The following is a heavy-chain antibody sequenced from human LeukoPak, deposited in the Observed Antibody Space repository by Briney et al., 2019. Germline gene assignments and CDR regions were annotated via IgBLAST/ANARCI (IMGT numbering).Heavy chain of an antibody. CDR2: ISGSGGGT. CDR3: AKDLGRYRNNYFDY. D-gene: IGHD1-26*01. CDR1: GFTFNSYA. V-gene: IGHV3-23*01. J-gene: IGHJ4*02. Sequence: GGSLRLSCAASGFTFNSYAMSWVRQAPEKGLEWVATISGSGGGTYYADSVKGWFTISRDDSKNTLYLQMNSLRAEDTAVYYCAKDLGRYRNNYFDYWGQGTLVTVSS.